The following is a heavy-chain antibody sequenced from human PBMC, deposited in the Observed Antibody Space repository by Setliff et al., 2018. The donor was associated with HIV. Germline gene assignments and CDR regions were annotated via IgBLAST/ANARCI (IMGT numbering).Heavy chain of an antibody. CDR2: IFSNDEK. D-gene: IGHD2-2*02. V-gene: IGHV2-26*01. CDR1: GFSLSTSGLG. J-gene: IGHJ4*02. Sequence: SGPTLVNPTQTLTLTCTFSGFSLSTSGLGVGWIRQPPGKALEWLALIFSNDEKSYNISLKKRLAISKDTSKGQVVLTMTNMDPVDTATYYCARIQLVCSSTSCYKGVIDYWGQGTLVTVSS. CDR3: ARIQLVCSSTSCYKGVIDY.